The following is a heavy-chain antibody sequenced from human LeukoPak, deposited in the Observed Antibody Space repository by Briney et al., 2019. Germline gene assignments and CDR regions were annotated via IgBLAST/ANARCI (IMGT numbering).Heavy chain of an antibody. CDR2: IYHSGST. J-gene: IGHJ4*02. CDR1: GYSISSGYY. D-gene: IGHD4-17*01. CDR3: ARAQTVYGDYDGQDY. V-gene: IGHV4-38-2*02. Sequence: PSETLSLTCTVSGYSISSGYYWGWIRQPPGKGLEWIGSIYHSGSTYYNPSLKSRVTISVDTSKNQFSLKLSSVTAADTAVYYCARAQTVYGDYDGQDYWGQGTLVTVSS.